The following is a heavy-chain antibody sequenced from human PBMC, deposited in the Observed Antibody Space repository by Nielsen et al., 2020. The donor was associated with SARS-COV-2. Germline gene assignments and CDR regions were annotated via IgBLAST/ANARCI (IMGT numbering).Heavy chain of an antibody. D-gene: IGHD6-19*01. Sequence: ASVKVSCKASGYTFTAYYIHWVRQAPGQGLEWMGWFNPSSGSTKYAQKFQGRVTTTRDMSVNTAYMELSGLTSDDTAVYYCARGAQQWLADYWGQGTLVTVSS. CDR2: FNPSSGST. J-gene: IGHJ4*02. CDR1: GYTFTAYY. CDR3: ARGAQQWLADY. V-gene: IGHV1-2*02.